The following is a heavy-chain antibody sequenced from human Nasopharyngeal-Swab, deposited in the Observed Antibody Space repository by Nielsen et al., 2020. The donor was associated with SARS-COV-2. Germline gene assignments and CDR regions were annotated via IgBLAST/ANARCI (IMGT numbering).Heavy chain of an antibody. J-gene: IGHJ4*02. CDR2: ISSSSSYI. V-gene: IGHV3-21*04. D-gene: IGHD3-22*01. CDR3: AKASPYDYYDSSGYLGDYFDY. Sequence: GESLKISCAASGFTFSSYSLNWVRQAPGKGLEWVSSISSSSSYIYYADSVRGRFTISRDNAKNSLYLQMNSLRAEDTALYYCAKASPYDYYDSSGYLGDYFDYWGQGTLVTVSS. CDR1: GFTFSSYS.